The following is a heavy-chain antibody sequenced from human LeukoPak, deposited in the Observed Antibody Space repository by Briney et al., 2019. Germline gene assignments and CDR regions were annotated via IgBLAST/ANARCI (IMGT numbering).Heavy chain of an antibody. CDR1: GGSISSSSYY. CDR2: IYYSGST. Sequence: SETLSLTCTVSGGSISSSSYYWGWIRQPQGKGLEWIGSIYYSGSTYYNPSLKSRVTISVDTSKNQFSLKLSSVTAADTAVYYCARKVVTASPFQHWGQGTLVTVSS. V-gene: IGHV4-39*01. CDR3: ARKVVTASPFQH. J-gene: IGHJ1*01. D-gene: IGHD2-21*02.